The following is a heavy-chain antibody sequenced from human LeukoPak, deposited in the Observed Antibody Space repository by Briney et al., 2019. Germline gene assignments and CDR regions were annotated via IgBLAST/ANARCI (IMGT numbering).Heavy chain of an antibody. CDR2: IYYSGDT. J-gene: IGHJ5*02. V-gene: IGHV4-39*01. Sequence: SQTLSLTCTVSGGSISSGGYYWGWIRQPPGKGLEWIASIYYSGDTYYNPSLKSRVTISVDTSKNQLSLKLSSLTAADTAVYYCARHEYSGSYYGLSWFDPWGQGTLVTVSS. D-gene: IGHD1-26*01. CDR1: GGSISSGGYY. CDR3: ARHEYSGSYYGLSWFDP.